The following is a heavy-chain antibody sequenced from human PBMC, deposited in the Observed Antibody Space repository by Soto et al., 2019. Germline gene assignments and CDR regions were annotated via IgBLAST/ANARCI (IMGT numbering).Heavy chain of an antibody. CDR1: GGSVGSGAYY. D-gene: IGHD3-22*01. Sequence: PSETLSLTCIVSGGSVGSGAYYWSWIRQPPGNALEWIGYIQFSGDTNYNSSLKSRVTLSVDMSRNRFSLKLTSVTAADTAFYYCASHDYSDRAFDLWGQGTMVTV. CDR3: ASHDYSDRAFDL. J-gene: IGHJ3*01. CDR2: IQFSGDT. V-gene: IGHV4-61*08.